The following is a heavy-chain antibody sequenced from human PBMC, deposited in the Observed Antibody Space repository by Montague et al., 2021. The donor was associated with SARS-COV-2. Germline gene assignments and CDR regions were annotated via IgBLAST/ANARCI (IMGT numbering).Heavy chain of an antibody. CDR2: IYTSGST. CDR1: GGSISSGSYY. J-gene: IGHJ4*02. V-gene: IGHV4-61*02. Sequence: TLSLTCTVSGGSISSGSYYWSWIRQPAGKGLEWIGRIYTSGSTNYNPSLKSRVTISVDTSKNQFSLKLSSVTAADTAVYYCARGVLRDFAWTSPFDCWGQGTLVTVSS. CDR3: ARGVLRDFAWTSPFDC. D-gene: IGHD3-9*01.